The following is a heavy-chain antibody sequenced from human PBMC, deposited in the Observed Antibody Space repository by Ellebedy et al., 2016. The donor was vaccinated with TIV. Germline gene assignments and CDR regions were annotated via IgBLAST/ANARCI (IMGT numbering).Heavy chain of an antibody. D-gene: IGHD6-19*01. J-gene: IGHJ4*02. CDR1: GYTFTDYY. CDR2: IIPKTGGP. V-gene: IGHV1-2*02. Sequence: AASVKVSCKASGYTFTDYYMHWVRQVPGQGLEWMGWIIPKTGGPTYAQKFQGRVTMTRDTSTSTAYMELTGLRSDDTALYFCARRAVAGTYHDFWGQGTLVTVSS. CDR3: ARRAVAGTYHDF.